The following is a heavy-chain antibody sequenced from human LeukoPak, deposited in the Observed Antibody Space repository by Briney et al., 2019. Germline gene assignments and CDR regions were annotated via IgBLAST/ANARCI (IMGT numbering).Heavy chain of an antibody. V-gene: IGHV3-21*01. CDR2: ISSSSSYI. CDR1: GFTFTTYA. CDR3: ARIYSSSSSRGAFDI. D-gene: IGHD6-6*01. Sequence: PGGSLRLSCAASGFTFTTYAMNWVRQAPGKGLEWVSYISSSSSYIYYADSVKGRFTISRDNAKNSLYLQMNSLRAEDTAVYYCARIYSSSSSRGAFDIWGKGTMVTVSS. J-gene: IGHJ3*02.